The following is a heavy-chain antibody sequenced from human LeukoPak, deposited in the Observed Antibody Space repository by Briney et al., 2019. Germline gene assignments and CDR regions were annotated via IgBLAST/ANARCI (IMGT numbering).Heavy chain of an antibody. CDR1: GFTFSGYA. V-gene: IGHV3-23*01. Sequence: GGSLRLSCAASGFTFSGYAMSWVRQAPGKGLEWVSAISGSGGSTYYADSVKGRFTISRDNSKNTLYLQMNSLRAEDTAVYYCAKGQGYNWNDEPSRYWGQGTLVTVSS. CDR2: ISGSGGST. D-gene: IGHD1-1*01. CDR3: AKGQGYNWNDEPSRY. J-gene: IGHJ4*02.